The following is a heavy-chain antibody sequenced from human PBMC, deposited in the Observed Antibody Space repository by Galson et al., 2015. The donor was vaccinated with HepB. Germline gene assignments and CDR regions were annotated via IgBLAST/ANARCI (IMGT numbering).Heavy chain of an antibody. CDR2: ISYDGIQK. J-gene: IGHJ4*02. V-gene: IGHV3-30*04. Sequence: VRQAPGKGLEWVAVISYDGIQKYYSDSVKGRFTISRDNSKNTVYLQMNSLRAEDTAIYYCARDRYSDSNSYYLIYWGQGTLVTVSS. D-gene: IGHD3-22*01. CDR3: ARDRYSDSNSYYLIY.